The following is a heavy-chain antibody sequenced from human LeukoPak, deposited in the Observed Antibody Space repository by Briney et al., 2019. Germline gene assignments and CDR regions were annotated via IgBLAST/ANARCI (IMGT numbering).Heavy chain of an antibody. CDR3: ARGSSNWYFDL. Sequence: GGSLRLSCAVSGFSFGDYYMSWIRQTPGKGLEWVSYISSFSTYTNYADSVKGRFTISRDNAKNSLHLQMNSLRDEDTAVYYCARGSSNWYFDLWGRGTLVTVSS. D-gene: IGHD2-15*01. J-gene: IGHJ2*01. CDR2: ISSFSTYT. V-gene: IGHV3-11*06. CDR1: GFSFGDYY.